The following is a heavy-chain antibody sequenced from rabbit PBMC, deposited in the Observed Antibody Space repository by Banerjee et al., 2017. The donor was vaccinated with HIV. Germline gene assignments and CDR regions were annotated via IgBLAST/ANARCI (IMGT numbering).Heavy chain of an antibody. CDR2: ITYGGSA. CDR1: GFDFSSYG. D-gene: IGHD8-1*01. J-gene: IGHJ4*01. Sequence: EQLVESGGGLVQPGGSLKLSCKASGFDFSSYGVSWVRQAPGKGLEWIGYITYGGSALYASWAKGRFTISRTSTTVDLKMTSLTAADTATYFCVRSYGGSSNWDLWGQGTLVTVS. V-gene: IGHV1S21*01. CDR3: VRSYGGSSNWDL.